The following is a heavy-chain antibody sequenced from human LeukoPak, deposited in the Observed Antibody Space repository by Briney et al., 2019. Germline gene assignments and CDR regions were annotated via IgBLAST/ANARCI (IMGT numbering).Heavy chain of an antibody. D-gene: IGHD2-2*01. CDR1: GFSISSREVG. J-gene: IGHJ4*01. Sequence: SGPTLVKPTQTLTLTCSLSGFSISSREVGVGWFXXXXGKALEWLALIFWDDDKRYSPSLKSRLSITKDTSKNQVVLTMINMDPVDTGTYYCAHKKYCSRTSCHFDYWGHGALVIVS. CDR3: AHKKYCSRTSCHFDY. V-gene: IGHV2-5*02. CDR2: IFWDDDK.